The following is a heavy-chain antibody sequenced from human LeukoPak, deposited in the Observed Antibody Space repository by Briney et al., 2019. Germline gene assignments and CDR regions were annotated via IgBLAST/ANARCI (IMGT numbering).Heavy chain of an antibody. Sequence: GGSLRLSCAASGFTFSSCSMNWVRQAPGKGLEWVSSISSSSSYIYYADSVKGRFTISRDNAKNSLYLQMNSLRAEDTAVYYCARVGLSGSYPFDYWGQGTLVTVSS. D-gene: IGHD1-26*01. CDR2: ISSSSSYI. J-gene: IGHJ4*02. CDR1: GFTFSSCS. CDR3: ARVGLSGSYPFDY. V-gene: IGHV3-21*01.